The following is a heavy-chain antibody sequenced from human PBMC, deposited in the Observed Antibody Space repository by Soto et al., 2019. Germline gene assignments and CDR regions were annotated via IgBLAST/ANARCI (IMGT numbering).Heavy chain of an antibody. V-gene: IGHV1-69*02. Sequence: QVQLVQSGAEVKKPGSSVKVSCKASGGTFSSYTISWVRQAPGQGLEWMGRIIPILGIANYAQKFQGRVTITADKSTSTAYMELSSLRSEDTAVYYCARASGDGYNFAYWGQGTLVTVSS. CDR3: ARASGDGYNFAY. J-gene: IGHJ4*02. D-gene: IGHD5-12*01. CDR1: GGTFSSYT. CDR2: IIPILGIA.